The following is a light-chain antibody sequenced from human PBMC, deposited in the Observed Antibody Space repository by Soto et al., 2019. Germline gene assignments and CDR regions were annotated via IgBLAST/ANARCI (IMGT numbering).Light chain of an antibody. CDR1: QSVSSN. Sequence: EIVMTQSPATLSVSPGERATLSCRASQSVSSNLAWYQQKPGQAPRLLIYDASTRATGISARFSGSGSGTEFTLTISSLQSEDFAVYYCQQYNNWPPGTFGQGTKLEIK. J-gene: IGKJ2*01. V-gene: IGKV3-15*01. CDR2: DAS. CDR3: QQYNNWPPGT.